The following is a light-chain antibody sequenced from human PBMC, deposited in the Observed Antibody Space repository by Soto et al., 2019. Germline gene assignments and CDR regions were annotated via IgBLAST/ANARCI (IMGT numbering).Light chain of an antibody. CDR3: QQYDSYLAT. V-gene: IGKV1-5*01. J-gene: IGKJ1*01. CDR1: QRISGG. CDR2: DVS. Sequence: DIEMTRSPSTLSASVGDSVTITCRASQRISGGVAWLQQRAGEATNLLIYDVSALPRGVPSSSSGSASGTAFTLTITNLQPDDYGTYYCQQYDSYLATFGQGTKVDIK.